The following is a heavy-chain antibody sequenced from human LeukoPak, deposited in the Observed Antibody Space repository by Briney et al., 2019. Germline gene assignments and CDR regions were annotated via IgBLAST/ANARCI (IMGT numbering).Heavy chain of an antibody. J-gene: IGHJ4*02. D-gene: IGHD5-24*01. V-gene: IGHV3-7*03. CDR1: GFMFSSNW. Sequence: GGSLRLSCAASGFMFSSNWMSWVRLAPGKGLEWVANIKEDGTETYYVDSVKGRFTISRDSAKNSLYLQMNSLRVEDTAVYYCAKEGRSLQTYWGQGTLVTVSS. CDR3: AKEGRSLQTY. CDR2: IKEDGTET.